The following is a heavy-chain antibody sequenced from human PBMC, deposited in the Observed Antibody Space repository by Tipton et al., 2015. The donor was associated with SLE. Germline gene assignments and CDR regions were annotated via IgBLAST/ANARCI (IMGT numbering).Heavy chain of an antibody. CDR2: IGTAGDT. Sequence: SLRLSCAASGFTFSSYDMHWVRQATGKGLEWVSAIGTAGDTYYPGSVKGRFTISRENAKNSLYLQMNSLRAEDTAVYYCASSVIAVAGKPTDYWGQGTLVTVSS. CDR1: GFTFSSYD. J-gene: IGHJ4*02. D-gene: IGHD6-19*01. CDR3: ASSVIAVAGKPTDY. V-gene: IGHV3-13*04.